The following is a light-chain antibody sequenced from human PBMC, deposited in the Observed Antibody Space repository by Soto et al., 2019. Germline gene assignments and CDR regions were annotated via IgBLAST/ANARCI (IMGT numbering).Light chain of an antibody. V-gene: IGLV2-14*03. J-gene: IGLJ1*01. CDR3: SSYTRSSTHV. CDR1: SSDVGGYHY. CDR2: DVS. Sequence: QSALTQPASVSGSPGQSITIYCTGTSSDVGGYHYVSWYQQHPGKAPKLMIFDVSSRPSGVSNRFSGSQSGNTASLTISGLQAEDEADYYCSSYTRSSTHVFGTGTKLTVL.